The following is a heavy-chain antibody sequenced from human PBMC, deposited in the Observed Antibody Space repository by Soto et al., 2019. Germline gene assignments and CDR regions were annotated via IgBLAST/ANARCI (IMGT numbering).Heavy chain of an antibody. D-gene: IGHD6-19*01. CDR3: ARDPAPSEWFDY. CDR2: INSDGSST. CDR1: GFTFSNYW. V-gene: IGHV3-74*01. J-gene: IGHJ5*01. Sequence: EVQLVESGGGLVQPGGSLRLSCAASGFTFSNYWMHWVRQVPGKGLVWVSRINSDGSSTSYADYVKGRFTISRDNAKHTLYLQMNSLRAEDTAVYYCARDPAPSEWFDYWGQGTLVTVSS.